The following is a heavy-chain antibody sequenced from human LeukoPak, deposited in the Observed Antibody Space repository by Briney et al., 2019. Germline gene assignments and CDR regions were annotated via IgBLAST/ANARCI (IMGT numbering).Heavy chain of an antibody. CDR2: IIPIFGAT. CDR1: GGSFSNYA. J-gene: IGHJ6*03. CDR3: AKQGAVRQDYYMDV. V-gene: IGHV1-69*06. D-gene: IGHD3-16*01. Sequence: GASVKVSCKASGGSFSNYAITWVRQAPGQGLEWMGRIIPIFGATTYAQKFQGRVTITADMGSSTAYLELTGLTPEDTALYFCAKQGAVRQDYYMDVWGNGTTVIVSS.